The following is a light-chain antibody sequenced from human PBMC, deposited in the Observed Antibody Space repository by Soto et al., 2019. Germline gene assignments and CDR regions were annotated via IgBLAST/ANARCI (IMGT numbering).Light chain of an antibody. CDR3: QVWDGSSDVV. V-gene: IGLV3-21*02. J-gene: IGLJ1*01. CDR1: NIGSKS. Sequence: SYVLTQPPSVSVAPGQTAKITCGGANIGSKSVHWYQQRPGQAPVLVIYYDDDRPSGIPERFSGSNSGNTATLTISRVEAGDEADYYCQVWDGSSDVVFGTATKLTVL. CDR2: YDD.